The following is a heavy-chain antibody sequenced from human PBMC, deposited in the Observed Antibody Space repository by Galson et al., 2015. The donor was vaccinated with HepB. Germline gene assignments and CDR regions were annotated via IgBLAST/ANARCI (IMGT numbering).Heavy chain of an antibody. CDR3: VRSHGGY. Sequence: QSGAEVKKPGESLKISCQVSGYSFPTFWIAWVRQMPGKGLGWMGSIYLDNSDTRYSPSFQGQVTISAEKSISTAYLQWSSLKASDTAMYYCVRSHGGYWGQGTLATVPS. CDR2: IYLDNSDT. CDR1: GYSFPTFW. J-gene: IGHJ4*02. V-gene: IGHV5-51*01.